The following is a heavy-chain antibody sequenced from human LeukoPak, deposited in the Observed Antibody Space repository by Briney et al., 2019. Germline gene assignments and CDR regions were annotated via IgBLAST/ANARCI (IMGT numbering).Heavy chain of an antibody. D-gene: IGHD2-15*01. Sequence: GASLKVSCKASGGTFSSYAISWVRQAPGQGLEWMGGIIHIFGTANYAQKFQGRVTITADESTSTAYMELSSLRSEDTAVYYCARDRDIVVVVAATGYSYAYSMDVWGQGTTVTVSS. V-gene: IGHV1-69*13. CDR2: IIHIFGTA. J-gene: IGHJ6*02. CDR3: ARDRDIVVVVAATGYSYAYSMDV. CDR1: GGTFSSYA.